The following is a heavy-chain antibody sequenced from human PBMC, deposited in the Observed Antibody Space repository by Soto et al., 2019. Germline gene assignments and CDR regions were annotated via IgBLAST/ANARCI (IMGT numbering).Heavy chain of an antibody. CDR2: ISSGGEYL. D-gene: IGHD6-13*01. V-gene: IGHV3-21*06. Sequence: EVQLVESGGGLVKPGWSLRLSCAASGLTFSTYGMNWVRQAPGKVLEWVSSISSGGEYLDYSDSVKGRLTISRDNAKNSLYPHRDSRSVEDTAVYYCATDGEAGAVMGVWGQGTTVTVSS. J-gene: IGHJ6*02. CDR1: GLTFSTYG. CDR3: ATDGEAGAVMGV.